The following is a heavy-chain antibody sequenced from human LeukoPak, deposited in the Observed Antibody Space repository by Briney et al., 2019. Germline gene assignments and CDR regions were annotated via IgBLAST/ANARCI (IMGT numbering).Heavy chain of an antibody. CDR2: IDPSDSYT. J-gene: IGHJ3*02. V-gene: IGHV5-10-1*01. D-gene: IGHD3-10*01. Sequence: GASLKISCKGSGSIFTSYWISWVRQLPGKGLEWMGRIDPSDSYTNYSPSFQGHVTISADKSISTAYLQWSSLKASDTAMYYCARGWFGELIDIWGQGTMVTVSS. CDR3: ARGWFGELIDI. CDR1: GSIFTSYW.